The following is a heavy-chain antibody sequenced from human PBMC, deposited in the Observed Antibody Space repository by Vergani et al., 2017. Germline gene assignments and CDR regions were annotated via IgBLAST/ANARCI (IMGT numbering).Heavy chain of an antibody. V-gene: IGHV5-51*03. J-gene: IGHJ5*02. D-gene: IGHD3-3*01. CDR2: INPIDSKI. CDR3: AKTHDFSSLYSSYNWCDP. CDR1: ESSFISNE. Sequence: EVMLVQSGAEVKKPGESLKISCKYSESSFISNEIAWVRQMSGKGLQWMGNINPIDSKIAYRPSFQDQAIMSLDKSITTAYLQWRSLKASVTAIYYCAKTHDFSSLYSSYNWCDPWGQGTQVTVSS.